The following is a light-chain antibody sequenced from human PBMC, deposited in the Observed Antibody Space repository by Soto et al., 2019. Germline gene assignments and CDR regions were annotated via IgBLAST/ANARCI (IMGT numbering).Light chain of an antibody. CDR1: QSVSSSY. Sequence: EIVLTQSPGTLSLSPGERATLSCRASQSVSSSYLAWYQQKPGQAPRLLIYGASSRATGIPDRFSGSGSGTDFTLTISRLEPEDFAVYYCQRYGNSPPGTFGQGTKV. CDR3: QRYGNSPPGT. CDR2: GAS. J-gene: IGKJ1*01. V-gene: IGKV3-20*01.